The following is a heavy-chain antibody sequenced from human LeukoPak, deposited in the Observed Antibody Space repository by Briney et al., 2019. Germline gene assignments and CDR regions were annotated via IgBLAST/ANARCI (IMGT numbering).Heavy chain of an antibody. J-gene: IGHJ3*02. CDR1: GFTFSSYA. D-gene: IGHD2-21*02. CDR2: ISYDGSNK. V-gene: IGHV3-30*04. CDR3: ARGGDIVVVTENAFDI. Sequence: GRSLRLSCAASGFTFSSYAMHWVRQAPGKGLEWVAVISYDGSNKYYADSVKGRFTISRDNSKNTLYLQMNSLRAEDTAVYYCARGGDIVVVTENAFDIWGQGTMVTVSS.